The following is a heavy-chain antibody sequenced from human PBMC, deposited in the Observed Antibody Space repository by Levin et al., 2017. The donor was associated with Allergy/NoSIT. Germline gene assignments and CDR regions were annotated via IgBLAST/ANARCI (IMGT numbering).Heavy chain of an antibody. D-gene: IGHD3-22*01. CDR2: IRSKAYGGTT. V-gene: IGHV3-49*03. J-gene: IGHJ2*01. Sequence: PGGSLRLSCTASGFTFGDYAMSWFRQAPGKGLEWVGFIRSKAYGGTTEYAASVKGRFTISRDDSKSIAYLQMNSLKTEDTAVYYCTRAPMMGYENWYFDLWGRGTLVTVSS. CDR1: GFTFGDYA. CDR3: TRAPMMGYENWYFDL.